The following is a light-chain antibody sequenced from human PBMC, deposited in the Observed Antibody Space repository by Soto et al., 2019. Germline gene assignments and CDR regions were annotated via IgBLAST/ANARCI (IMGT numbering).Light chain of an antibody. J-gene: IGKJ1*01. CDR3: QRYDASPT. CDR1: QTVPNNY. CDR2: GAS. V-gene: IGKV3-20*01. Sequence: EIVLTQSPGTLSLSVGERATLSCRSSQTVPNNYLVWYQQKPGQTPTVLIYGASNRAAGIPDRFSGSGSGTDFTLTISRLDTEEFAVYYCQRYDASPTFGQGTRVE.